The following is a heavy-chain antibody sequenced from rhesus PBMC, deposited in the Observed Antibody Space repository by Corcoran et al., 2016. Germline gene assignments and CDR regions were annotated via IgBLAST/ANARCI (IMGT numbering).Heavy chain of an antibody. CDR1: GGSISGYYY. CDR2: IYGNSASN. D-gene: IGHD6-31*01. CDR3: ARYDGSGWYYWYFDL. Sequence: QVKLQQWGEGLVKPSETLSLTCAVYGGSISGYYYWSWIRQPPGKGLEWIGYIYGNSASNNYNPSLKNLVTISKDTSKNQLSLKLSSVTAADTAVYYCARYDGSGWYYWYFDLWGPGTPITISS. J-gene: IGHJ2*01. V-gene: IGHV4-73*01.